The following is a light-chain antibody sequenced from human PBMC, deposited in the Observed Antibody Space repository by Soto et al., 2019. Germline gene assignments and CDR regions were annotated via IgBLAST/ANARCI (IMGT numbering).Light chain of an antibody. Sequence: DIVMTQSPDSLAVSLGERATINCKSSQSVLYSSNNKNYLAWYQQKPGQPPKLLIYWASTRESGVPDRFSGSGSGTDFTLSISSLQADDVAVYYCQQYYSPWTFGQGTKVELK. CDR1: QSVLYSSNNKNY. J-gene: IGKJ1*01. CDR3: QQYYSPWT. V-gene: IGKV4-1*01. CDR2: WAS.